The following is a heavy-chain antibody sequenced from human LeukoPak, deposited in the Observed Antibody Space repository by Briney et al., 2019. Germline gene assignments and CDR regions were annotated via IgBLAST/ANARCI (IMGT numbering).Heavy chain of an antibody. Sequence: SETLSLTCTVSGGSISSGTYYWSWIRQPAGKGLEWIGRIYTSGRTYYNPSLKSRVTISVDTSKNQFSLKLSSVTAADTAVYYCARDDHYYGSGIDYWGQGTLVTVSS. J-gene: IGHJ4*02. CDR1: GGSISSGTYY. CDR3: ARDDHYYGSGIDY. D-gene: IGHD3-10*01. V-gene: IGHV4-61*02. CDR2: IYTSGRT.